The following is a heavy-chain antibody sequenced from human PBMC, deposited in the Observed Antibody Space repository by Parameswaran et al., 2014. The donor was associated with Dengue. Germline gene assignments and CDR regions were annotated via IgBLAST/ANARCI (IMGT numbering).Heavy chain of an antibody. V-gene: IGHV1-69*01. J-gene: IGHJ4*02. Sequence: WVRQAPGQGLEWMGGIIPIFGTANYAQKFQGRVTITADESTSTAYMELSSLRSEDTAVYYCARVCTNGVCSIDYWGQGTLVTVSS. D-gene: IGHD2-8*01. CDR2: IIPIFGTA. CDR3: ARVCTNGVCSIDY.